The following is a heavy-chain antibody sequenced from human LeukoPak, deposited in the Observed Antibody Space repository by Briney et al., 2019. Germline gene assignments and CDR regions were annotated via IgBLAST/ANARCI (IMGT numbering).Heavy chain of an antibody. CDR3: AKGGKWDVTPFDY. Sequence: GASLRLSCAASGFTFTSYSMNWVRQAPGKGLEWVSTISGGGGSTYYADSVKGRFTISRDNSKNTLYLPVNSLRAEDTAVYYCAKGGKWDVTPFDYWGQGTLVTVSS. CDR2: ISGGGGST. J-gene: IGHJ4*02. CDR1: GFTFTSYS. D-gene: IGHD1-26*01. V-gene: IGHV3-23*01.